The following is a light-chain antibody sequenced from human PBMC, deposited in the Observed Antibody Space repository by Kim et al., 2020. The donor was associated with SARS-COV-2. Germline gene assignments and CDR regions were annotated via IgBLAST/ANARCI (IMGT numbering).Light chain of an antibody. V-gene: IGKV1-39*01. J-gene: IGKJ3*01. CDR2: AAS. CDR3: QQSYSTPFT. CDR1: QSISSY. Sequence: DIQMTQSPSSLSASVGDRVTITCRESQSISSYLNWYQQKPGKDPKLLIYAASSLQSGVPSRFSGSGSGTDFTLTISSLQPEDFATYYCQQSYSTPFTFGPGTKVDIK.